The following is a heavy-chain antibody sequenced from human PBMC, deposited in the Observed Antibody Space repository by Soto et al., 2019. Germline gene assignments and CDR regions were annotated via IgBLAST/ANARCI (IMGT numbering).Heavy chain of an antibody. J-gene: IGHJ5*02. CDR2: MNPNSGNT. CDR3: ARASSGWYGGWFDP. CDR1: GYTFTSYD. V-gene: IGHV1-8*01. D-gene: IGHD6-19*01. Sequence: ASVKVSCKASGYTFTSYDINWVRQATGQGLEWMGWMNPNSGNTGYAQKFQGRVTMTRNTSISTAYMELSSLRSGDTAVYYCARASSGWYGGWFDPWGQGTLVTVSS.